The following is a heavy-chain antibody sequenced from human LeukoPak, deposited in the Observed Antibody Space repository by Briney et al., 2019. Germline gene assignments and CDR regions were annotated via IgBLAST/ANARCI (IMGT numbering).Heavy chain of an antibody. J-gene: IGHJ4*02. Sequence: RASVKVSCKASGYTFTSYGISWVRQAPGQGLEWMGWISAYNGNTNYAQKVQGRVTMTTDTSTSTAYMELRSLRSDDTAVYYCARDLFVVVPAAIVVTFSLDYWGQGTLVTVSS. V-gene: IGHV1-18*01. CDR1: GYTFTSYG. CDR3: ARDLFVVVPAAIVVTFSLDY. D-gene: IGHD2-2*01. CDR2: ISAYNGNT.